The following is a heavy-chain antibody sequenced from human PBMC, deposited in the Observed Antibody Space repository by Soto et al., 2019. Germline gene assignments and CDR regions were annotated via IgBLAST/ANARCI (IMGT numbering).Heavy chain of an antibody. CDR2: IKPNSGGT. Sequence: ASVKVSCKASGYTFTGYYMHWVRQAPGQGLEWLGWIKPNSGGTNYAQKFQGWVTMTRDTSISTAYMELSRVRSDDTAVYYCERDRSHGPSPIHASYYGMEVCVQGTTVTVS. J-gene: IGHJ6*02. CDR3: ERDRSHGPSPIHASYYGMEV. V-gene: IGHV1-2*04. CDR1: GYTFTGYY. D-gene: IGHD3-16*01.